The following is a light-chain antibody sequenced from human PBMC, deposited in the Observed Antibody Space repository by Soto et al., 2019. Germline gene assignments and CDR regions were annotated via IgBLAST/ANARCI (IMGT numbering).Light chain of an antibody. CDR2: DGS. J-gene: IGKJ1*01. V-gene: IGKV1-39*01. CDR3: QQSYGTPPT. CDR1: QQFTSY. Sequence: DIQMTQSPPSLSASVGDRVTINCRASQQFTSYANWYQQKDGKAPKLLISDGSTLQTGVPPRFSGTGSGTDFTLTVNGLQPEDFATYYCQQSYGTPPTFGQGTTVEVK.